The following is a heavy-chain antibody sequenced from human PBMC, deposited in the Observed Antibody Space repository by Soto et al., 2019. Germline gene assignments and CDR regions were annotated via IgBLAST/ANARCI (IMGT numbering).Heavy chain of an antibody. CDR3: AKVVGATDKPHFDD. D-gene: IGHD1-26*01. Sequence: GGSLRLSCAASGFSFSSYGMSWVRQAPGKGLEWVSGLSGSGRSTYYADSVKGRFTISRDSSKNTLYLQMNSLRADDTAVYYCAKVVGATDKPHFDDWGQGTLVTVSS. V-gene: IGHV3-23*01. CDR1: GFSFSSYG. CDR2: LSGSGRST. J-gene: IGHJ4*02.